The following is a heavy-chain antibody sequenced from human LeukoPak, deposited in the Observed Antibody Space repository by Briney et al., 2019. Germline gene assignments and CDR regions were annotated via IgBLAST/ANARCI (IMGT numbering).Heavy chain of an antibody. J-gene: IGHJ4*02. CDR1: GYSISSGYY. CDR3: ARVSGMNIED. D-gene: IGHD3-10*01. CDR2: IYHRGST. V-gene: IGHV4-38-2*01. Sequence: SETLSLTCAVSGYSISSGYYWGWIRQPPGKGLEWIGSIYHRGSTYYNPSLKSRVTISVDMSKNQFSLRLSSMTAADTAVYYCARVSGMNIEDWGVGTLVTVSS.